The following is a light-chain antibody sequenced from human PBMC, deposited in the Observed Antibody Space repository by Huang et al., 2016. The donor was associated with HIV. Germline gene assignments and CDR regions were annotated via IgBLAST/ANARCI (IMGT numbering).Light chain of an antibody. CDR3: QQTYTGVT. CDR1: QSINTD. J-gene: IGKJ1*01. CDR2: AAS. V-gene: IGKV1-39*01. Sequence: DIQMTQSPSSLSASVGDRVTITCRASQSINTDLNWFQQKPGKAPKVLISAASTLQSGVPSRFSCGGSGTHFTLTITSLQPEDFATYYCQQTYTGVTFGQGTKVEIK.